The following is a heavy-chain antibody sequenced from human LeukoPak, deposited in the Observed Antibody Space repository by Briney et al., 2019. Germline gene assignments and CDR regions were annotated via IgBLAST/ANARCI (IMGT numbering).Heavy chain of an antibody. CDR1: GYTFTSYY. CDR2: INPSGGST. V-gene: IGHV1-46*01. Sequence: ASVKVSCTASGYTFTSYYMHWVRQAPGQGLEWMGIINPSGGSTSYAQKFQGRVTMTRDTSTSTVYMELSSLRSEDTAVYYCARDLHYYDSSGFATNAFDIWGQGTMVTVSS. D-gene: IGHD3-22*01. CDR3: ARDLHYYDSSGFATNAFDI. J-gene: IGHJ3*02.